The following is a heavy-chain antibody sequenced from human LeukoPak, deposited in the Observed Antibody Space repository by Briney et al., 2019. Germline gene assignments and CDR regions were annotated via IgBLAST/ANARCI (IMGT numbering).Heavy chain of an antibody. CDR1: GYTFTVYY. V-gene: IGHV1-2*02. Sequence: ASVKVSFKASGYTFTVYYMHWVRQAPGQGLEWMGWINPNSGGTNYAQKFQGRVTMTRDTSISTAYMELSRLRSDDTAVYYCRTDRYGDYGDYIDYWGQGTLVTVSS. CDR2: INPNSGGT. D-gene: IGHD4-17*01. J-gene: IGHJ4*02. CDR3: RTDRYGDYGDYIDY.